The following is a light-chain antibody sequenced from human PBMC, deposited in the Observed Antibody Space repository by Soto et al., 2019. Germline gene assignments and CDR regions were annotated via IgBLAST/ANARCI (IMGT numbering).Light chain of an antibody. Sequence: SGWAHYTGTLSFSPGERATLSCMASQSVSSSYLAWYQQKPGQAPRLLIYGASSRATGIQDRFSGSGSGTDFTLTIIRLEAEDFGVYYCVSAGLLRTFAEGSKVDIK. V-gene: IGKV3-20*01. CDR1: QSVSSSY. CDR2: GAS. J-gene: IGKJ1*01. CDR3: VSAGLLRT.